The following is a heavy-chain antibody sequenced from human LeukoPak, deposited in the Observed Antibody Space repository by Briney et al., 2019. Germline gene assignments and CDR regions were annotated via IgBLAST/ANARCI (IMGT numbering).Heavy chain of an antibody. V-gene: IGHV3-11*01. CDR1: GFTFSDYY. Sequence: GGSLRLSCAASGFTFSDYYMSWIRQAPGKGLEWVSYISSSGSTIYYADSVKGRFTISRDNAKNSLYLQMNSLETEDTAIYYCTRVQGGYYLGPFDIWGQGTMVTVSS. CDR2: ISSSGSTI. CDR3: TRVQGGYYLGPFDI. D-gene: IGHD3-22*01. J-gene: IGHJ3*02.